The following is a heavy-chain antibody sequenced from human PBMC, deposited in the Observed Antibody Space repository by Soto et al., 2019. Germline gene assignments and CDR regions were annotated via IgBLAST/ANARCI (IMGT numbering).Heavy chain of an antibody. J-gene: IGHJ3*02. CDR1: GGSISSYY. Sequence: QVQLQESGPGLVKPSETLSLTCTVSGGSISSYYWSWIRQPPGKGLEWIGYIYYSGSTNYNPSLKSRVTISVDTSKNQFSLQLSSVTAADTAVYYWARSLVPADFDAFDIWGQGTMVTVSS. CDR3: ARSLVPADFDAFDI. V-gene: IGHV4-59*01. CDR2: IYYSGST. D-gene: IGHD2-2*01.